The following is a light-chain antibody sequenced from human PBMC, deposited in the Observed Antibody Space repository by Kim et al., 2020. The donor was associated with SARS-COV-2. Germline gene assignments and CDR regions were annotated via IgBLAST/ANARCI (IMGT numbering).Light chain of an antibody. V-gene: IGKV1-17*01. CDR1: QDIRND. CDR2: GAS. CDR3: LQHSTYPIT. Sequence: ASVGDRVTITCRASQDIRNDLGWYQQNPGRAPMRLIYGASSLQSGVPSRFSGSGSGTEFTLTISSVQPEDFATYFCLQHSTYPITFGQGTRLEIK. J-gene: IGKJ5*01.